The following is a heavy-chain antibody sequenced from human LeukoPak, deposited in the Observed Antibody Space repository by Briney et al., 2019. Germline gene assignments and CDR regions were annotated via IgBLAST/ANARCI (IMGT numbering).Heavy chain of an antibody. V-gene: IGHV3-23*01. CDR1: GFSLSSYG. J-gene: IGHJ4*02. D-gene: IGHD3-22*01. Sequence: GGSLRLSCAASGFSLSSYGMSWVRPGPGKGLEWVSTITGSGGNTDYADSVKGRFTISRDNSKNTLYLQMHSLRAEDTAVYYCAVDWYDSSGYGTFDYWGQGTLVTVSS. CDR2: ITGSGGNT. CDR3: AVDWYDSSGYGTFDY.